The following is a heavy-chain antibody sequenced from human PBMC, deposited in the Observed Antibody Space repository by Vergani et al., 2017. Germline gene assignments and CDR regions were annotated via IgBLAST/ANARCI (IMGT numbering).Heavy chain of an antibody. D-gene: IGHD3-3*01. CDR1: GYTFTSYY. V-gene: IGHV1-46*01. CDR3: AADSGFLEWLSTPYGRDV. CDR2: INPSGGST. Sequence: QVQLVQSGAEVKKPGASVKVSCKASGYTFTSYYMHWVRQAPXQGLEWMGIINPSGGSTSYAQKFQGRVTMTRDTSTRTVYMELSSLRSEDTAVYYCAADSGFLEWLSTPYGRDVGGQGTTVTVSS. J-gene: IGHJ6*02.